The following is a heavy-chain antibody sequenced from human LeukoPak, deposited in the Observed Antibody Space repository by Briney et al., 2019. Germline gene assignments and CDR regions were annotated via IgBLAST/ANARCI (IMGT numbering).Heavy chain of an antibody. V-gene: IGHV3-7*01. CDR1: GFTFSGRW. CDR3: TRDRSRAEDD. D-gene: IGHD1-14*01. J-gene: IGHJ4*02. Sequence: PGGSLRLSCAASGFTFSGRWMSWVRQAPGKGLEWVANINQGGSDKYYVDSEKGRFTISRDNANNLLYLQMNSLRGEDTAVYYCTRDRSRAEDDWGQGTLVTVSS. CDR2: INQGGSDK.